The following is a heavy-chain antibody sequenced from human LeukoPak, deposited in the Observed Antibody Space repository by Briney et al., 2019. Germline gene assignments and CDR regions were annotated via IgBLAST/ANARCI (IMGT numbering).Heavy chain of an antibody. J-gene: IGHJ6*03. CDR3: ARVRTYDYDFWSGYIYYYMDV. CDR1: GFTFSSYW. CDR2: IKQDGSEK. V-gene: IGHV3-7*01. D-gene: IGHD3-3*01. Sequence: GGSLRLSCAASGFTFSSYWMSWVRQAPGKGLEWVANIKQDGSEKYYVDSVKGRFTISRDNAKNSLYLQMNSLRAEDTAVYYCARVRTYDYDFWSGYIYYYMDVWGKGTTVTVSS.